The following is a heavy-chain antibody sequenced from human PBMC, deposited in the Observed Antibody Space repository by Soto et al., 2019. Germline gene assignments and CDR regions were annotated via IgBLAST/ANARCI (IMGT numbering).Heavy chain of an antibody. CDR1: GGSITSSY. V-gene: IGHV4-59*01. Sequence: SETLSLTCTVSGGSITSSYWSWIRLPPGKGLEWIAYIYDTGISGYTPSTSYNPSLKSRVTMSVDTSKSQFSLKLTSMTAADTAVYYCARGEDAFFYYGLDVWGQGITVTVSS. J-gene: IGHJ6*02. CDR2: IYDTGISGYTPST. CDR3: ARGEDAFFYYGLDV.